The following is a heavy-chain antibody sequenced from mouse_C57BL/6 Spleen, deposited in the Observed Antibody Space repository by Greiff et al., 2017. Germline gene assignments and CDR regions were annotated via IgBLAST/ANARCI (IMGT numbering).Heavy chain of an antibody. Sequence: DVMLVESGGGLVQPGGSLSLSCAASGFTFTDYYMSWVRQPPGKALEWLGFIRNKANGYTTEYSASVKGRFTISRDNSQSILYLQMNALRAEDSATYYCARNYDYDDAMDYWGQGTSVTVSS. V-gene: IGHV7-3*01. CDR3: ARNYDYDDAMDY. CDR2: IRNKANGYTT. D-gene: IGHD2-4*01. CDR1: GFTFTDYY. J-gene: IGHJ4*01.